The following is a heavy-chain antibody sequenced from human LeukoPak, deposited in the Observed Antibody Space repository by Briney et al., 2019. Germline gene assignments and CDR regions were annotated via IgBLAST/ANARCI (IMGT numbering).Heavy chain of an antibody. Sequence: SETLSLTCVVSGGSISSSSHYWGWIRQPPGKGLEWIGSIYHSGSTSYNASLKSRVTISVDTSKNQFSLKLDSVTAADTAVYFCARRVDTSSGGYFDSWGQGILVTVSS. J-gene: IGHJ4*02. CDR2: IYHSGST. CDR1: GGSISSSSHY. D-gene: IGHD3-22*01. V-gene: IGHV4-39*01. CDR3: ARRVDTSSGGYFDS.